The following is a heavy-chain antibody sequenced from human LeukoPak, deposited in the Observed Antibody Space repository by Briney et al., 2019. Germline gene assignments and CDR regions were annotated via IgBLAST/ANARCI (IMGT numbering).Heavy chain of an antibody. CDR2: IYYSGST. D-gene: IGHD3-22*01. V-gene: IGHV4-59*01. J-gene: IGHJ5*02. CDR3: ARERYYYDSSGHNWFDP. Sequence: SETLSLTCTVSGGSISSYYWSWIRQPPGKGLEWLGYIYYSGSTNYNPSLKSRVTISVDTSKNQFSLKLSSVTAADTAVYYCARERYYYDSSGHNWFDPWGQGTLVTVSS. CDR1: GGSISSYY.